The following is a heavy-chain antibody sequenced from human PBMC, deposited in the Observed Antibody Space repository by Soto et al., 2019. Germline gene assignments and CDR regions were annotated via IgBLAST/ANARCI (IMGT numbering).Heavy chain of an antibody. V-gene: IGHV3-23*01. CDR3: AKSLSPTLTLVLLWFGELRGDNWFDP. D-gene: IGHD3-10*01. CDR1: GFTFSSYA. Sequence: EVQLLESGGGLVQPGGSLRLSCAASGFTFSSYAMSWVRQAPGKGLEWVSAISGSGGRTYYADSVKGRFTISRDNSKNTRYLQMNSLRAEDTAVYYCAKSLSPTLTLVLLWFGELRGDNWFDPWGQGTLVTVS. CDR2: ISGSGGRT. J-gene: IGHJ5*02.